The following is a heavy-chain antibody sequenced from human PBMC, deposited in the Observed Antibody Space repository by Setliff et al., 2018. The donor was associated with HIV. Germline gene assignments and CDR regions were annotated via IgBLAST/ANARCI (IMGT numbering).Heavy chain of an antibody. V-gene: IGHV3-23*01. CDR1: GFRFSNYA. Sequence: LRLSCTASGFRFSNYAMTWVRQAPGKGLEWVATIGGVGFVSTYYADSVKGRFTISRDNSNSTLSLQMNSLRAEDTALYYCARHRFDFGYYYYYMDVWGKGTTVTVSS. CDR2: IGGVGFVST. J-gene: IGHJ6*03. CDR3: ARHRFDFGYYYYYMDV. D-gene: IGHD5-12*01.